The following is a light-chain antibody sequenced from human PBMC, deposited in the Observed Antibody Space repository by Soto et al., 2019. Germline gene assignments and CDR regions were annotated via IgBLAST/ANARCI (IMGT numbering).Light chain of an antibody. J-gene: IGKJ1*01. CDR1: QNINNY. Sequence: DIQMTQSPSSLSASVGDRVTITCRASQNINNYLNWYQQRPGKAPKLLIYAASTLQSGVPSRFSGSGSGTDFTLAISSLQPDDFATYYCQHYNSYSEAFGQGTKVDI. V-gene: IGKV1-39*01. CDR2: AAS. CDR3: QHYNSYSEA.